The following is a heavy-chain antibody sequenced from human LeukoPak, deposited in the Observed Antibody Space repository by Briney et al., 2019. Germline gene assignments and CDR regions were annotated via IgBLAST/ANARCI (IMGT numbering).Heavy chain of an antibody. CDR2: FYYSGST. J-gene: IGHJ4*02. V-gene: IGHV4-39*07. CDR1: GGSISSSSHY. Sequence: PSETLSLTCTVSGGSISSSSHYWGWIRQPPGKGLEWIGSFYYSGSTYYNPSLRSRVTISVDTSKNQFSLKLSSVTAADTAVYYCARAGGADQYYFDYWGQGTLVTVSS. D-gene: IGHD3-16*01. CDR3: ARAGGADQYYFDY.